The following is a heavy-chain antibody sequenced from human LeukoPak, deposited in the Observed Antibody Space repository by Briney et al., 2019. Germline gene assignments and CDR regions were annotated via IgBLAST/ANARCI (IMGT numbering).Heavy chain of an antibody. D-gene: IGHD2/OR15-2a*01. CDR2: IKQDGSEK. J-gene: IGHJ3*02. V-gene: IGHV3-7*03. CDR1: GFTFSSYW. CDR3: ARTPSMWPDALDI. Sequence: GGSLRLSCAASGFTFSSYWMSWVRQAPGKGLEWVANIKQDGSEKYYVDSVKGRFTISRDNAKNSLYLQMNSLRAEDTAVYYCARTPSMWPDALDIWGQGTMVTVSS.